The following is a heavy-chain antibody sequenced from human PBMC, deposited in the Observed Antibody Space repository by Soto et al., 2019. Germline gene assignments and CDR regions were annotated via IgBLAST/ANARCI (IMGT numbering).Heavy chain of an antibody. Sequence: EASVKVSCKASGGTFSSYAISWVRQAPGQGLEWMGGIIPIFGTTNYAQKFQGRVTITADKSTSTAYMELSSLRSGDTAVYYCAGDRSSGYYYQFDYWGQGTLVTVSS. D-gene: IGHD3-22*01. CDR3: AGDRSSGYYYQFDY. J-gene: IGHJ4*02. CDR1: GGTFSSYA. V-gene: IGHV1-69*06. CDR2: IIPIFGTT.